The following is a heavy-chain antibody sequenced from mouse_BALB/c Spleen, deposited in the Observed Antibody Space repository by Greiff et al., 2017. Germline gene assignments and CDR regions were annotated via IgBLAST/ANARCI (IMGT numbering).Heavy chain of an antibody. CDR2: IWGDGST. CDR3: ATIYYGYDVGYYYAMDY. J-gene: IGHJ4*01. CDR1: GFSLTGYG. V-gene: IGHV2-6-7*01. Sequence: QVQLKESGPGLVAPSQSLSITCTVSGFSLTGYGVNWVRQPPGKGLEWLGMIWGDGSTDYNSALKSRLSISKDNSKSQVFLKMNSLQTDDTARYYCATIYYGYDVGYYYAMDYWGQGTSVTVSS. D-gene: IGHD2-2*01.